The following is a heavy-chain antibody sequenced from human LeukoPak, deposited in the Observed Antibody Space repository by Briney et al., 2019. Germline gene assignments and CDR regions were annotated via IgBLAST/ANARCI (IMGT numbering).Heavy chain of an antibody. CDR1: GGSFSGYY. CDR2: INHSGST. J-gene: IGHJ4*02. V-gene: IGHV4-34*01. CDR3: ARSVYCSGGSCPFDY. Sequence: PSETLSLTCAVYGGSFSGYYWSWIRQPPGKGLEWIGEINHSGSTNYNPSLKSRVTISVDTSKNQFSLKLSSVTAADTAVYYCARSVYCSGGSCPFDYWGQGTLLTVSS. D-gene: IGHD2-15*01.